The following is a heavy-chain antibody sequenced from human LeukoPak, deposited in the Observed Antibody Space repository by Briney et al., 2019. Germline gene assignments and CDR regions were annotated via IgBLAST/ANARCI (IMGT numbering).Heavy chain of an antibody. D-gene: IGHD6-19*01. CDR3: GGGSGWIFDF. V-gene: IGHV3-7*01. J-gene: IGHJ4*02. Sequence: GGSLRLSCAASGFTFSIYWMTWVRQAPGKGLEWVANIKQDGSEKNYVDSVKGRFTISRDNAKNSLYLQMNSLRAEDTAVYYCGGGSGWIFDFGGQGTLVTVSS. CDR1: GFTFSIYW. CDR2: IKQDGSEK.